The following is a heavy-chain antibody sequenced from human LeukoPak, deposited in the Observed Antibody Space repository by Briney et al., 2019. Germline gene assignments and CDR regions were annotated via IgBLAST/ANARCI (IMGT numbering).Heavy chain of an antibody. CDR3: ARGAGSASTRVDY. CDR2: IYYSGNT. J-gene: IGHJ4*02. Sequence: SETLSLTCTVSGGSISSYYWSWIRQPPGKGLEWIGYIYYSGNTNYNPSLKSRVTISVDTSKNQFSLKLSSVTAADTAVYYCARGAGSASTRVDYWGQGILVTVSS. CDR1: GGSISSYY. D-gene: IGHD3-10*01. V-gene: IGHV4-59*01.